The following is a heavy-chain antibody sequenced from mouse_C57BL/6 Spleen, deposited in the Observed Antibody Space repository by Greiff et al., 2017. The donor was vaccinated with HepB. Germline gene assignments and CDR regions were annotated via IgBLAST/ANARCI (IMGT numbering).Heavy chain of an antibody. CDR1: GYTFTSYW. Sequence: QVHVKQPGAELVKPGASVKMSCKASGYTFTSYWITWVKQRPGQGLEWIGDIYPGSGSTNYNEKFKSKATLTVDTSSSTAYIQLSSLTSEDSAVYYCAKGFITTVVAEDYWGQGTTLTVSS. J-gene: IGHJ2*01. V-gene: IGHV1-55*01. CDR2: IYPGSGST. D-gene: IGHD1-1*01. CDR3: AKGFITTVVAEDY.